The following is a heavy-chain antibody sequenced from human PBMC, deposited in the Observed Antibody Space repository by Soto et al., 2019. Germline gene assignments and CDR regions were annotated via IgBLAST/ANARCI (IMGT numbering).Heavy chain of an antibody. CDR1: GYTFSNYG. J-gene: IGHJ5*02. CDR2: ISLYSDGT. CDR3: ARVVPGAEDWFGP. V-gene: IGHV1-18*01. Sequence: AASVKVSCKTSGYTFSNYGITWVRQAPGQPLEWLGWISLYSDGTNYAQKFQGRVSMTTDTSTTTAYMELRSLRSDDTAVYYCARVVPGAEDWFGPWGQGTLVTVSS. D-gene: IGHD2-2*01.